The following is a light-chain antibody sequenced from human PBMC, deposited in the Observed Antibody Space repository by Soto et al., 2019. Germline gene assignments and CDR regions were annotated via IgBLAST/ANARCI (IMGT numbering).Light chain of an antibody. Sequence: DVPMTQSPSAMSASVGDRVTITCRASQATSRFVAWFQQKLGKTPERLIYDTSSLQPGVPSRFSGSGSGTEFPLAISGLQPEAFANYYCLQHNSYPYTFGQGTKLEIK. CDR1: QATSRF. CDR2: DTS. CDR3: LQHNSYPYT. J-gene: IGKJ2*01. V-gene: IGKV1-17*03.